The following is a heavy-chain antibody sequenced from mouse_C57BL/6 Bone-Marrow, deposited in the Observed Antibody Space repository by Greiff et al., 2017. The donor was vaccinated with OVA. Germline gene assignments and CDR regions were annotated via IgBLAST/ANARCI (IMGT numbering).Heavy chain of an antibody. J-gene: IGHJ4*01. D-gene: IGHD1-1*01. V-gene: IGHV14-4*01. Sequence: VHVKQSGAELVRPGASVKLSCTASGFNIKDDYMHWVKQRPEQGLEWIGWIDPENGDTEYASKFQGKATITADTSSNTAYLQLSSLTSEDTAVYYCTPFTTVVELYAMDYWGQGTSVTVSS. CDR1: GFNIKDDY. CDR3: TPFTTVVELYAMDY. CDR2: IDPENGDT.